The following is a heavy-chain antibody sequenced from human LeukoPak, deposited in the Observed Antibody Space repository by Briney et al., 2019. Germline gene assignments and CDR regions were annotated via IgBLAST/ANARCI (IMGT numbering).Heavy chain of an antibody. CDR2: IRYDGSNK. Sequence: GGSLRLSCAASGFTFSSYGMHWVRQAPGKGLEWVAFIRYDGSNKYYADSVKGRFTISRDNSKNTLYLQMNSLRAQDTAVYYCAKRKLRIAAAGSDSGAFDYWGQGTLVTVSS. CDR3: AKRKLRIAAAGSDSGAFDY. D-gene: IGHD6-13*01. V-gene: IGHV3-30*02. CDR1: GFTFSSYG. J-gene: IGHJ4*02.